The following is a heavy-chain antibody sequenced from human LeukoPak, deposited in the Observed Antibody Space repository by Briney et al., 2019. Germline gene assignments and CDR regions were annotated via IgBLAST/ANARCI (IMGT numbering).Heavy chain of an antibody. J-gene: IGHJ4*02. V-gene: IGHV3-66*01. CDR2: IYRGGST. Sequence: PGGSLRLSCAASGFTFSSYYMSWVRQAPGKGLEWVSVIYRGGSTYYADSVKGRFTISRDNSKNTLYLQMNSLRAEDTAVYFCAGGRIYFDYWGQGTLVTVSS. D-gene: IGHD2-15*01. CDR1: GFTFSSYY. CDR3: AGGRIYFDY.